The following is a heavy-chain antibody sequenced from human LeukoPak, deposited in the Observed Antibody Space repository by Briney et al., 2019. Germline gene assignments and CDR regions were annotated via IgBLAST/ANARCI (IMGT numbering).Heavy chain of an antibody. J-gene: IGHJ5*02. D-gene: IGHD3-3*01. Sequence: ASVKVSCKASGYTFTGYYMHWVRQAPGQGLEWMGWINPNSGGTNYAQKFQGRVTMTRDTSISTAYMELSRLRSDDTAVYYCARDTSVASVVGRRRVVPDWFDPWGQGTLVTVSS. CDR2: INPNSGGT. CDR1: GYTFTGYY. CDR3: ARDTSVASVVGRRRVVPDWFDP. V-gene: IGHV1-2*02.